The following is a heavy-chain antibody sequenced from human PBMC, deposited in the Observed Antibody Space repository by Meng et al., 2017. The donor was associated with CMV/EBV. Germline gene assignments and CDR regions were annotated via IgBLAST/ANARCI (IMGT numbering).Heavy chain of an antibody. V-gene: IGHV3-21*01. CDR2: ISSSSSYI. Sequence: GESLKISCAASGFTFSSYSMNWVRQAPGKGLEWVSSISSSSSYIYYADSVKGRFTISRDNAKHSLYLQMNSLRAEDTAVYYCASLLGIAYGMDVWGQGTRVTVSS. CDR3: ASLLGIAYGMDV. D-gene: IGHD6-13*01. CDR1: GFTFSSYS. J-gene: IGHJ6*02.